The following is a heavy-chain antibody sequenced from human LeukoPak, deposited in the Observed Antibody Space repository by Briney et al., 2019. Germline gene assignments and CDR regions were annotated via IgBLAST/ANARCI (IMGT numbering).Heavy chain of an antibody. J-gene: IGHJ4*02. CDR3: ARGAIAAAGTRYFDY. Sequence: SETLSLTCTVSDGSISSYYWSWIRQPSGKGLEWIGYIYYSGSTNYNPSLKSRVTISVDTSKNQFSLKLSSVTAADTAVYYCARGAIAAAGTRYFDYWGQGTLVTVSS. CDR2: IYYSGST. V-gene: IGHV4-59*08. CDR1: DGSISSYY. D-gene: IGHD6-13*01.